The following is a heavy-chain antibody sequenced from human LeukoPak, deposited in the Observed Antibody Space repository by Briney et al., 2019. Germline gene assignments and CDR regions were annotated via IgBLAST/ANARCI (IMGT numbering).Heavy chain of an antibody. V-gene: IGHV4-39*01. D-gene: IGHD5-12*01. CDR3: ARLVVATIGN. CDR2: IYYSGST. J-gene: IGHJ4*02. CDR1: GGSISSSSYY. Sequence: SETLSLTCTVSGGSISSSSYYWGWIRQPPGKGLEWIGSIYYSGSTYYNPSRKSRVTISVDTSKNQFSLKLSSVTAADTAVYYCARLVVATIGNWGQGTLVTVSS.